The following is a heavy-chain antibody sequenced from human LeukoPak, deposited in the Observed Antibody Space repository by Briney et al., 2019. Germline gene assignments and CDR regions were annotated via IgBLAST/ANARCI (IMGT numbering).Heavy chain of an antibody. D-gene: IGHD3-16*02. CDR3: ARALDSLGGLSLPDY. CDR2: VHPSTGNP. Sequence: ASVEVSCKASGYSFSNSALNWVRQAPGQGLEFMGWVHPSTGNPSYAQGFSGRFVFSLDTSVTTTYLQISDLKAEDTAVYFCARALDSLGGLSLPDYWGQGTLVTVSS. V-gene: IGHV7-4-1*02. J-gene: IGHJ4*02. CDR1: GYSFSNSA.